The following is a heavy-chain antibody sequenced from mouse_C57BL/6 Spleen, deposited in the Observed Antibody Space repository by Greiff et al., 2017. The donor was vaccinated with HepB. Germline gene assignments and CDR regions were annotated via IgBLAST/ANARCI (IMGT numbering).Heavy chain of an antibody. J-gene: IGHJ2*01. CDR3: ASLTTVVATRAYYFDY. Sequence: QVQLQQPGAELVKPGASVKLSCKASGYTFTSYWMQWVKQRPGQGLEWIGEIDPSDSYTNYNQKFKGKATLTVDTSSSTAYMQLSSLTSEDSAVYYCASLTTVVATRAYYFDYWGQGTTRTVSS. V-gene: IGHV1-50*01. CDR2: IDPSDSYT. CDR1: GYTFTSYW. D-gene: IGHD1-1*01.